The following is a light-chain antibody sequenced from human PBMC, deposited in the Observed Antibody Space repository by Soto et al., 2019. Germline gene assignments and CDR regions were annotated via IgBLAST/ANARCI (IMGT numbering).Light chain of an antibody. J-gene: IGLJ2*01. V-gene: IGLV4-69*01. Sequence: QLVLTQSPSASASLGASVKLTCTLTSGHSSFAIAWHQHHPEKGPRFLMRLNNDGSHNKGDGIPDRFSGSSSGAERYLTISSLQSEDEADYYCQTWGTGIVVFGGGTKVTVL. CDR2: LNNDGSH. CDR3: QTWGTGIVV. CDR1: SGHSSFA.